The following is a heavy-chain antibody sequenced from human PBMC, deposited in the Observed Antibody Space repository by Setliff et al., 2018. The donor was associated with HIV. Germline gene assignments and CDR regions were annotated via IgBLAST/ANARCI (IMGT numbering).Heavy chain of an antibody. J-gene: IGHJ4*02. CDR1: GYSFTSYW. D-gene: IGHD3-16*01. CDR2: IYPGDSDT. Sequence: GESLKISCKGSGYSFTSYWIAWVRQMPGKGLEWMGIIYPGDSDTRYSPSFQGQVTISADKSISTAYLQWRSLKASDTAMDPCARQPPNRKGGSEDLFDYWGQGTLVTVSS. CDR3: ARQPPNRKGGSEDLFDY. V-gene: IGHV5-51*01.